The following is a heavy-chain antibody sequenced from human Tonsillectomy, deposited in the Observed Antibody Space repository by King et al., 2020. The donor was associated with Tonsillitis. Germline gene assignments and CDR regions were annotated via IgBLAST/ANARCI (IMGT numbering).Heavy chain of an antibody. Sequence: LQLQESGPGLVKPSETLSLTCTVSGGSISSSSYYWGWIRQPPGQGLEWIGSIYYSGSTYYNPSLKSRVTISVDTSKNQFSLKLSSVTAADTAVYYCASPSRGVVVAAPFDYWGQGTLVTVSS. CDR1: GGSISSSSYY. D-gene: IGHD2-15*01. CDR2: IYYSGST. V-gene: IGHV4-39*07. J-gene: IGHJ4*02. CDR3: ASPSRGVVVAAPFDY.